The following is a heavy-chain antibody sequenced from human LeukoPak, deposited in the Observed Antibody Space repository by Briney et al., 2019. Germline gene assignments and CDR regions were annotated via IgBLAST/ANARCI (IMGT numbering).Heavy chain of an antibody. J-gene: IGHJ5*02. CDR2: IYHTGST. CDR3: ARGSPMVRGVITNWFDP. D-gene: IGHD3-10*01. CDR1: GGTISTYY. Sequence: SETLSLTCTVSGGTISTYYWGWIRQPPGKGLEWIGYIYHTGSTNYNPSLKSRVTILVDTSENHFSLKLNSVTAADTAVYYCARGSPMVRGVITNWFDPWGQGTLVTVSS. V-gene: IGHV4-59*01.